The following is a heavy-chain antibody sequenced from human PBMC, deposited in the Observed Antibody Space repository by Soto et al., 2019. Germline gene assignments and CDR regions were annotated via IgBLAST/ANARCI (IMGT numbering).Heavy chain of an antibody. Sequence: SETLSLTCAVSGYSISSGYYWGWLRQSPEKGLEWIGYMYYNGNINYNPSLKSRVTISIDTSKNQFSLTLKSVTAADTAVYYCASGGNWFDPWGQGVLVTVSS. CDR1: GYSISSGYY. V-gene: IGHV4-38-2*01. D-gene: IGHD3-16*01. J-gene: IGHJ5*02. CDR3: ASGGNWFDP. CDR2: MYYNGNI.